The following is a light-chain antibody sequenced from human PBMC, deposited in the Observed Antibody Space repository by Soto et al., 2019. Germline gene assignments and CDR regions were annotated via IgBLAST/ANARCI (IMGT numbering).Light chain of an antibody. J-gene: IGLJ1*01. CDR3: VSFAGGNYV. Sequence: QAVRSQPPSASWSPGDSVTISCTGTSSDVGAYIFVSWYQQHPGKAPNLMVYDVNRRPPGVPDRFFGSKSGNTASLTVSGLQAEDEADYYCVSFAGGNYVFGTGTKVTVL. CDR1: SSDVGAYIF. CDR2: DVN. V-gene: IGLV2-8*01.